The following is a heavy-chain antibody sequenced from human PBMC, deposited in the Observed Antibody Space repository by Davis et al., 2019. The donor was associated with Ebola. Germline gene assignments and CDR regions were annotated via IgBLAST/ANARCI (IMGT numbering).Heavy chain of an antibody. V-gene: IGHV5-51*01. D-gene: IGHD3-22*01. CDR3: ARLPDRSGYQYYFDY. J-gene: IGHJ4*02. Sequence: GESLKISCKGSGYSFTSYWISWVRQMPGKGLEWMGVIYPDDSDTRYSPAFQGQVTISADKSINTAYLQWGSLKASDTAMYFCARLPDRSGYQYYFDYWGQGTLVTV. CDR1: GYSFTSYW. CDR2: IYPDDSDT.